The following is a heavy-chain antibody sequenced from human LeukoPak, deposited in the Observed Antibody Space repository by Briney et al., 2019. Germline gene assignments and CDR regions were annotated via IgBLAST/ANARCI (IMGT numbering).Heavy chain of an antibody. D-gene: IGHD4-11*01. J-gene: IGHJ4*02. CDR2: IYYSGST. V-gene: IGHV4-39*02. CDR3: ARIPTDSNYGFDY. CDR1: GGSISSSSYF. Sequence: SETLSLTCTVSGGSISSSSYFWGWIRQPPGKGLEWIGTIYYSGSTYYNPSLKSRVTISVDTSKSHFSLKLSSVTAADTAVYYCARIPTDSNYGFDYWGQGTLVTVPS.